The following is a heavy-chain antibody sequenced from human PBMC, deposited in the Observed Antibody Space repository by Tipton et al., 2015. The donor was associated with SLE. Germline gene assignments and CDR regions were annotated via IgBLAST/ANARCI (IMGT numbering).Heavy chain of an antibody. V-gene: IGHV4-39*01. CDR1: GGSISSSSYY. J-gene: IGHJ4*02. D-gene: IGHD6-6*01. CDR2: IYYTGAT. Sequence: TLSLTCTVSGGSISSSSYYWGWIRQVPGKGLEWIGTIYYTGATQYNASLKSRVTMSVDTSRNQFSLRLASVTAADTAVYYCARHDSSSPNRPVDYWGQGTLVTVSS. CDR3: ARHDSSSPNRPVDY.